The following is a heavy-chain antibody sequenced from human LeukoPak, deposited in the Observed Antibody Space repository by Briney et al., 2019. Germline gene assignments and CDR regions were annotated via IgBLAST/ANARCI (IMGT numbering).Heavy chain of an antibody. Sequence: SGGSLRLSCAASGFTFSSYGMSWVRQVPGKGLEWVSAISAGGDLTNYADSVKGRFTISRDISKNMLYVQMNSLRAEDTAVYYCAKGLISSATYFSYFDYWGQGTLVTVSS. V-gene: IGHV3-23*01. CDR2: ISAGGDLT. D-gene: IGHD3-3*01. CDR3: AKGLISSATYFSYFDY. J-gene: IGHJ4*02. CDR1: GFTFSSYG.